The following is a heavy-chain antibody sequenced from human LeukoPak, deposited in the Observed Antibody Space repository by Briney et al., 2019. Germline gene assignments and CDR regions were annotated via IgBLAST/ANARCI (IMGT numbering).Heavy chain of an antibody. V-gene: IGHV4-4*07. CDR3: ARSTQYYYDSSGRSLGIVDL. CDR1: GGSISNYY. CDR2: IYISGSTSGST. J-gene: IGHJ2*01. Sequence: SETLSLTCTVSGGSISNYYWSWIRQPAGKGLEWIGRIYISGSTSGSTDYNPSLKSRVTMSVDTSRNQFSLKLSSVTAADTAVYYCARSTQYYYDSSGRSLGIVDLWGRGTLVTVSS. D-gene: IGHD3-22*01.